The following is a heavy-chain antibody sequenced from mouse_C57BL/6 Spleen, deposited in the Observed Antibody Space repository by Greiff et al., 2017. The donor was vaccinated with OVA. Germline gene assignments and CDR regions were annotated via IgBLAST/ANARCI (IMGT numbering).Heavy chain of an antibody. CDR1: GYAFSSYW. CDR2: IYPGDGDT. D-gene: IGHD1-1*01. CDR3: EEGGFDTTGVAGPDFDV. Sequence: QVQLQQSGAELVKPGASVKISCKASGYAFSSYWMNWVKQRPGKGLEWIGQIYPGDGDTNYNGKFKGKATLTADKSSSTAYMQLSSLTSEDSAVXFCEEGGFDTTGVAGPDFDVWGTGTTVTVSS. J-gene: IGHJ1*03. V-gene: IGHV1-80*01.